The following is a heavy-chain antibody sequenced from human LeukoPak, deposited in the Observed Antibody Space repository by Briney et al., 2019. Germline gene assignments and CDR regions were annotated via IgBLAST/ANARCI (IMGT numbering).Heavy chain of an antibody. V-gene: IGHV1-69*13. CDR2: IIPNFGTA. CDR3: ARGSGSPYGMDV. J-gene: IGHJ6*04. CDR1: GGTFSSYA. Sequence: SVKVSCKASGGTFSSYAISWVRQAPGQGLEWMGGIIPNFGTANYAQKFQGRVTITADESTSTAYMELSSLRSEDTAVYYCARGSGSPYGMDVWGKGTTVTVSS. D-gene: IGHD3-10*01.